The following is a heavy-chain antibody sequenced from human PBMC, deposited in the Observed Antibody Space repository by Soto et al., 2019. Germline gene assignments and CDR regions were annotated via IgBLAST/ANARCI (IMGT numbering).Heavy chain of an antibody. CDR1: GYSFTYYW. J-gene: IGHJ4*02. Sequence: PGESLKISCKGSGYSFTYYWIAWVRQMSGKGLELMGIIYPDDSDTRYSPSFQGQVTISVDKSISIAYLQWSSLRASDTAMYYCARVPTLRYSDWFFREFDYWGQGTQVTVSS. V-gene: IGHV5-51*01. CDR2: IYPDDSDT. D-gene: IGHD3-9*01. CDR3: ARVPTLRYSDWFFREFDY.